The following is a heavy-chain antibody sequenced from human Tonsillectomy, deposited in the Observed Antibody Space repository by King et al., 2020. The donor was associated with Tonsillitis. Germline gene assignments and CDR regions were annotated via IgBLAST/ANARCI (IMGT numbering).Heavy chain of an antibody. Sequence: VQLQQSGPGLVKPSQTLSLTCAISGDSVSSNSAAWNWIRQSPSRGLEWLGRTYYRSKWYNDYAVSVKSRITINPDTSKNQFSLQLYSVTPEDTAVYYCARGGVEQWLVRLYYFDYWGQGTLVTVSS. D-gene: IGHD6-19*01. CDR2: TYYRSKWYN. CDR1: GDSVSSNSAA. J-gene: IGHJ4*02. V-gene: IGHV6-1*01. CDR3: ARGGVEQWLVRLYYFDY.